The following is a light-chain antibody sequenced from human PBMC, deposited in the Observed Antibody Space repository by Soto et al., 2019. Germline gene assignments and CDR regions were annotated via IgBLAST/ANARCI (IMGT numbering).Light chain of an antibody. CDR2: EFR. CDR3: SSYTRARTYV. J-gene: IGLJ1*01. V-gene: IGLV2-14*01. Sequence: QSVLTQPASVSGSPGQSITISCTGTSSDVGSYKYVSWYQHHPGKAPKLILYEFRNRPSGVSNRFSGSKSGNTASLTISGLQADDEAEYFCSSYTRARTYVFGSGTKVTVL. CDR1: SSDVGSYKY.